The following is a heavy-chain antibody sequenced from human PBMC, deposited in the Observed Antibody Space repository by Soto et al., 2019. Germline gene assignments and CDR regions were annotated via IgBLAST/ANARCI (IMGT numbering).Heavy chain of an antibody. CDR2: ISYDGSNK. Sequence: QVQLVESGGGVVQPGRSLRLSCAASGFTFSSYGMHWVRQAPGKGLEWVAVISYDGSNKYYADSVKGRFTISRDNSKNTLYLQMNSLSAEDTAVYYCAKDTVVVVISSTFAIWGQGTMVTFSS. CDR1: GFTFSSYG. J-gene: IGHJ3*02. CDR3: AKDTVVVVISSTFAI. D-gene: IGHD2-21*01. V-gene: IGHV3-30*18.